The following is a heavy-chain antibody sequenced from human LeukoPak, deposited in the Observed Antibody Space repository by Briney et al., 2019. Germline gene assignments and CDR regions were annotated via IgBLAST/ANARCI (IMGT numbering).Heavy chain of an antibody. Sequence: PSETLSLTCTVSGGSISDTSYYWAWIRQPPGKGLEWLGSIYYSGTTYYNPSLKSRVTISVDTSKNQFLLKMSSVTAADTAVYFCARRGVPVTRGWFDPWGQGTLVTVSS. CDR3: ARRGVPVTRGWFDP. V-gene: IGHV4-39*06. CDR2: IYYSGTT. CDR1: GGSISDTSYY. D-gene: IGHD2-2*01. J-gene: IGHJ5*02.